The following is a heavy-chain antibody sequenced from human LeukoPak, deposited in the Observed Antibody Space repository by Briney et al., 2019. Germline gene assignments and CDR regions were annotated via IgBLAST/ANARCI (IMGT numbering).Heavy chain of an antibody. J-gene: IGHJ6*02. CDR1: GGSFSGYY. D-gene: IGHD6-13*01. CDR2: INHSGST. CDR3: ARAGPIAAAGSLIGMDV. V-gene: IGHV4-34*01. Sequence: SGTLSLTCAVYGGSFSGYYWSWIRQPPGKGLEWIGEINHSGSTNYNPSLKSRVTISVDTSKNQFSLKLSSVTAADTAVYYCARAGPIAAAGSLIGMDVWGQGTTVTVSS.